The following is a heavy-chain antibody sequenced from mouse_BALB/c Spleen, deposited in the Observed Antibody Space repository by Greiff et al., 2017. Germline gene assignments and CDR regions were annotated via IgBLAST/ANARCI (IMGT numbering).Heavy chain of an antibody. CDR3: NAWGYGSHYFDY. D-gene: IGHD1-1*01. J-gene: IGHJ2*01. V-gene: IGHV14-4*02. CDR1: GFNIKDYY. CDR2: IDPENGDT. Sequence: VQLKQSGAELVRSGASVKLSCTASGFNIKDYYMHWVKQRPEQGLEWIGWIDPENGDTEYAPKFQGKATMTADTSSNTAYLQLSSLTSEDTAVYYCNAWGYGSHYFDYWGQGTTLTVSS.